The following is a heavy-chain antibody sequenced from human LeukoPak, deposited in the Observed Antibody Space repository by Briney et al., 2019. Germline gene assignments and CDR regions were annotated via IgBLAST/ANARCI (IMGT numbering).Heavy chain of an antibody. J-gene: IGHJ4*02. CDR3: CRGWLDY. Sequence: GGSLRLSCAASGFSFSNAWMSWVRQASGKGLEWVGRIKSKTDGGTIHYAAPVKGRFTISRDDSKNMVFLQMNSLNTEDTAVYYCCRGWLDYWGQGTLVTVSS. CDR1: GFSFSNAW. CDR2: IKSKTDGGTI. D-gene: IGHD2-15*01. V-gene: IGHV3-15*01.